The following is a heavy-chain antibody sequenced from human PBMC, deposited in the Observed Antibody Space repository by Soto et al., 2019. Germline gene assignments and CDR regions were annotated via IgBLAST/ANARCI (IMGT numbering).Heavy chain of an antibody. CDR2: IHYSGST. V-gene: IGHV4-59*08. J-gene: IGHJ4*02. Sequence: PSVTMCVTCTVAGGNIIGYGWSWIRKKTGKGLEWIGYIHYSGSTKYNPSLKSRVTISADTSKNQFSLKLSSVTAADTAVYYCARGHYGFWSGYFATIDYWGQGTLVTVSS. D-gene: IGHD3-3*01. CDR3: ARGHYGFWSGYFATIDY. CDR1: GGNIIGYG.